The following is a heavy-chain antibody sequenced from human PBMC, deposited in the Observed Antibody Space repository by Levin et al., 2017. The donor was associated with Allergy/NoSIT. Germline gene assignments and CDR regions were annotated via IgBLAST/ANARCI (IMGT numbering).Heavy chain of an antibody. J-gene: IGHJ6*02. CDR3: ARLPGSSSSGLYYYYGMDV. CDR1: GGSISSYY. D-gene: IGHD6-6*01. Sequence: PSETLSLTCTVSGGSISSYYWSWIRQPPGKGLEWIGYIYYSGSTNYNPSLKSRVTISVDTSKNQFSLKLSSVTAADTAVYYCARLPGSSSSGLYYYYGMDVWGQGTTVTVSS. CDR2: IYYSGST. V-gene: IGHV4-59*08.